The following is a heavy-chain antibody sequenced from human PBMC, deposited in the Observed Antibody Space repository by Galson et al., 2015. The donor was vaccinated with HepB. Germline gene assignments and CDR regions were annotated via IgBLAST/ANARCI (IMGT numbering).Heavy chain of an antibody. V-gene: IGHV3-30*04. CDR3: VRKPIEYNYGMDV. CDR2: ISNDGSDK. CDR1: GFTFNSYV. Sequence: SLRLSCADSGFTFNSYVMHWVRQAPGKGLEWVAVISNDGSDKYYADSVKGRFTISRDNSKNTLYLQMNSLRAEDTAVYYCVRKPIEYNYGMDVWGQGTTVTVSS. J-gene: IGHJ6*02.